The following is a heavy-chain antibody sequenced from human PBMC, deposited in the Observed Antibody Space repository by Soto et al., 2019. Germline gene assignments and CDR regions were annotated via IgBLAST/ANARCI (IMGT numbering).Heavy chain of an antibody. CDR1: GYTFTSYG. Sequence: GASVKVSCKASGYTFTSYGISWVRQAPGQALEWMGWISAYNGNTNYAQKLQGRVTMTTDTSTSTAYMELRSLRSDDTAVYYCARVRCSGGSCYRAHYYYYYYMDVWGKGTTVTVSS. J-gene: IGHJ6*03. V-gene: IGHV1-18*01. CDR2: ISAYNGNT. D-gene: IGHD2-15*01. CDR3: ARVRCSGGSCYRAHYYYYYYMDV.